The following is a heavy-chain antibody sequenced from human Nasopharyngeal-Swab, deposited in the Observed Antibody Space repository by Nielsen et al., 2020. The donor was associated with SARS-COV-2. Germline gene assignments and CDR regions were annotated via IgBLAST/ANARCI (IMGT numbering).Heavy chain of an antibody. CDR1: GFTFSSYA. D-gene: IGHD6-19*01. J-gene: IGHJ2*01. CDR3: AKEQWLAGFDL. CDR2: ISGSGGST. V-gene: IGHV3-23*01. Sequence: GESLKISCAAPGFTFSSYAISWVRQAPGKGLEWVSAISGSGGSTYYADSLKGRFTISRDNSKNTLYLQMNSLRAEDTAVYYCAKEQWLAGFDLWGRGTLVTVSS.